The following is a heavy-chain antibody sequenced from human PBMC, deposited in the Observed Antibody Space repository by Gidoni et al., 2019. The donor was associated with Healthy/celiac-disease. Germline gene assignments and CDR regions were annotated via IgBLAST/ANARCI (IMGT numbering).Heavy chain of an antibody. V-gene: IGHV3-23*01. J-gene: IGHJ6*02. CDR3: AISGGMDV. CDR2: ISGSGGST. Sequence: VRQAPGKGLEWVSAISGSGGSTYYADSVKGRFTISRDNSKNTLYLQMNSLRAEDTAVYYCAISGGMDVWGQGTTVTVSS.